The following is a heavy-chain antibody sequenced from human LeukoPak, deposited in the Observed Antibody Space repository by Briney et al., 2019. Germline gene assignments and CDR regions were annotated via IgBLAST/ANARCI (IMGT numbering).Heavy chain of an antibody. V-gene: IGHV3-74*01. CDR1: GFTFSGYE. J-gene: IGHJ4*02. CDR2: INSDGSST. D-gene: IGHD1-14*01. Sequence: PGGSLRLSCAASGFTFSGYEMNWVRQAPGKGLVWVSRINSDGSSTSYADSVKGRLTISRDNAKNTLYMQMNSLRAEDTAVYYCSRSFDFWAQGTLVTVSS. CDR3: SRSFDF.